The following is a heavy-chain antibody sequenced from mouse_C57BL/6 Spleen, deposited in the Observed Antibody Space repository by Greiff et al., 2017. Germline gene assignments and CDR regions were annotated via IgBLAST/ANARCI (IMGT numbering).Heavy chain of an antibody. Sequence: VHVKQSGPELVKPGASVKIPCKASGYSFTDYNMDWVKQSHGKSLKWIGDINPNNGGTIYNQKFKGKATLTVDKSSSTAYMELRSLTSEDTAVYYCARGYGNPRWYFDVWGTGTTVTVSS. J-gene: IGHJ1*03. D-gene: IGHD2-1*01. CDR3: ARGYGNPRWYFDV. CDR2: INPNNGGT. V-gene: IGHV1-18*01. CDR1: GYSFTDYN.